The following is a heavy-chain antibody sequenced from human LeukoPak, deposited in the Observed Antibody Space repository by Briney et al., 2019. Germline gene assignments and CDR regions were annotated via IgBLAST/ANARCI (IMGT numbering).Heavy chain of an antibody. CDR1: GFTFGDHA. CDR3: AKGGEQWLVFDWFDP. Sequence: GGSLRLSCRGSGFTFGDHAMSWVRQAPGKGLEWVSAISGSGGSTYYADSVKGRFTISRDNSKNTLYLQMNSLRAEDTAVYYCAKGGEQWLVFDWFDPWGQGTLVTVSS. CDR2: ISGSGGST. J-gene: IGHJ5*02. D-gene: IGHD6-19*01. V-gene: IGHV3-23*01.